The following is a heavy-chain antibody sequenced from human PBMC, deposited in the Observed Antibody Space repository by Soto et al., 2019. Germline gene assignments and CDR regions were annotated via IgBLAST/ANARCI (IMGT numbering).Heavy chain of an antibody. J-gene: IGHJ3*02. D-gene: IGHD7-27*01. Sequence: GGSLRLSCAASGFTFSSYSMNWVRQAPGKGLEWVSSISSSSSYIYYADSVKGRFTISRDNAKNSLYLQMNSLRAEDTAVYYCAIHNWGSDAFDIWGQGTMVTVSS. CDR1: GFTFSSYS. CDR3: AIHNWGSDAFDI. V-gene: IGHV3-21*01. CDR2: ISSSSSYI.